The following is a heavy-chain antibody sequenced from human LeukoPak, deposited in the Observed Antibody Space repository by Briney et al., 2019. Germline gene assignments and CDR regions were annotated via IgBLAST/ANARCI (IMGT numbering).Heavy chain of an antibody. Sequence: GGSLRLSCAASGLTFSIHWMNWVRQAPGKGLEYVSAISSNGGSTYYANSVKGRFTISRDNSKNTLYLQMGSLRAEDMAVYYCARLGSLPYFDSWGQGALVTVSS. CDR2: ISSNGGST. D-gene: IGHD3-16*01. J-gene: IGHJ4*02. V-gene: IGHV3-64*01. CDR3: ARLGSLPYFDS. CDR1: GLTFSIHW.